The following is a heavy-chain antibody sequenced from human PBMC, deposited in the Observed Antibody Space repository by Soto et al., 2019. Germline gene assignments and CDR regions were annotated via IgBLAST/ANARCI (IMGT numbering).Heavy chain of an antibody. Sequence: GESLKISCKGSGYSFTSYWIGWVRQMPGRGLEWMGIIYAGDSEPRYSPSFQGQVTISVDKSINTAYLQWNSLKASDTAMYYCVRRPVLKSPSSYWGQGTLVTVSS. D-gene: IGHD6-6*01. CDR2: IYAGDSEP. CDR1: GYSFTSYW. J-gene: IGHJ4*02. V-gene: IGHV5-51*01. CDR3: VRRPVLKSPSSY.